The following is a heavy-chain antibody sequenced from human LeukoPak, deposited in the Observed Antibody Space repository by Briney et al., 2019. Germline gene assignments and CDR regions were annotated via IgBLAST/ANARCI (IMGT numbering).Heavy chain of an antibody. J-gene: IGHJ4*02. CDR1: G. Sequence: GXSWVRXAXGXGREWMGWISAYNGNTNYAQKLQGRVTMPTDTSTSTAYMELRSLRSDDTAVYYCARVEMATTIDYWGQGTLVTVSS. V-gene: IGHV1-18*01. CDR3: ARVEMATTIDY. D-gene: IGHD5-24*01. CDR2: ISAYNGNT.